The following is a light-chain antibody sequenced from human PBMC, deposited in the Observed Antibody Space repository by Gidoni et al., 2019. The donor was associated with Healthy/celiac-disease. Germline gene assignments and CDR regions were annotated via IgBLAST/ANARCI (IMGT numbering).Light chain of an antibody. CDR1: QSVSSSH. V-gene: IGKV3-20*01. J-gene: IGKJ5*01. Sequence: EIVLTHSPGTLSLSPGERATLACRARQSVSSSHLAWYQQKPGQAPRLLIYGASSRATGIPDRFSGSGSGTDFTLTISRLEPEDFAVYYCQQYGSSLPITFGQGTRLEIK. CDR3: QQYGSSLPIT. CDR2: GAS.